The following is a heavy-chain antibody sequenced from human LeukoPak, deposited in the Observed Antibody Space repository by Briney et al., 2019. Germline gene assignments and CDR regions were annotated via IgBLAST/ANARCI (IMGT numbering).Heavy chain of an antibody. CDR2: ISAYNGNT. D-gene: IGHD3-22*01. Sequence: ASVKVSCKASGYTFTSYGISWVRQAPGQGLEWMGWISAYNGNTNYAQKLQGRVTMTTDTSTSTAYMELRSLRSDDTAVYYCARDLGDYYYDSSGYAHFDYWGQGSLVTVSS. CDR3: ARDLGDYYYDSSGYAHFDY. CDR1: GYTFTSYG. J-gene: IGHJ4*02. V-gene: IGHV1-18*01.